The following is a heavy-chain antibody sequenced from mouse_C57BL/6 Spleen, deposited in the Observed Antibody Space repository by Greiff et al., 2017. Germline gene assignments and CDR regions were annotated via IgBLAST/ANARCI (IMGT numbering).Heavy chain of an antibody. CDR3: AREGYGGFDY. Sequence: EVMLVESEGGLVQPGSSMKLSCTASGFTFSDYYMAWVRQVPEKGLEWVANINYDGSSTYYLDSLKSRFIISRDNAKNILYLQMSSLKSEDTATYYCAREGYGGFDYWGQGTTLTVSS. CDR1: GFTFSDYY. J-gene: IGHJ2*01. CDR2: INYDGSST. V-gene: IGHV5-16*01. D-gene: IGHD3-1*01.